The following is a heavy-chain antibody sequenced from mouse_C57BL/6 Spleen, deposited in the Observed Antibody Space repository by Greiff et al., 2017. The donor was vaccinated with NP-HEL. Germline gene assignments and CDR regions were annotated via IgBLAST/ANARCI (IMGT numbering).Heavy chain of an antibody. CDR1: GFTFSSYG. CDR2: ISSGGSYT. D-gene: IGHD2-4*01. V-gene: IGHV5-6*01. CDR3: ARHSDYDAFAY. Sequence: EVKLMESGGDLVKPGGSLKLSCAASGFTFSSYGMSWVRQTPDKRLEWVATISSGGSYTYYPDSVKGRFTISRDNAKNTLYLQMSSLKSEDTAMYYCARHSDYDAFAYWGQGTLVTVSA. J-gene: IGHJ3*01.